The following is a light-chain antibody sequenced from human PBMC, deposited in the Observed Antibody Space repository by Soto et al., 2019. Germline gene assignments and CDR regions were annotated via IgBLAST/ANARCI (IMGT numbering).Light chain of an antibody. CDR2: DNT. Sequence: QSVLTQPPSVSGAPGQTITISRSGTSSNIGAGYAVHWYQHLPGTAPKLLIFDNTDRPSGVPDRFSGSRSGASASLAIAGLQADDEGDYYCQSSDTSPDTSYLCGSGTKGTV. V-gene: IGLV1-40*01. CDR3: QSSDTSPDTSYL. CDR1: SSNIGAGYA. J-gene: IGLJ1*01.